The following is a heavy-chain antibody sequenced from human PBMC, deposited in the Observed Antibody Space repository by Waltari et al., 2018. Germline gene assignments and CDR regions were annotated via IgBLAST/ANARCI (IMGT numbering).Heavy chain of an antibody. Sequence: QVQLQESGPGLVESSETLSLTCTVSGGSISRSGYYWGWVRQPPGKGLEWIANIYYSGATYYSPSLRRRATISLDTSKNQFSLRLTSVTAADTAVYYCARALAPKWFDPWGRGTLVTVSS. J-gene: IGHJ5*02. CDR3: ARALAPKWFDP. V-gene: IGHV4-39*07. CDR2: IYYSGAT. CDR1: GGSISRSGYY.